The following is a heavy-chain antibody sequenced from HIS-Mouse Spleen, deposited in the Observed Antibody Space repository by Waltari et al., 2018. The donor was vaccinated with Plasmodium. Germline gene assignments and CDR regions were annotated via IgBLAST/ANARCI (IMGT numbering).Heavy chain of an antibody. CDR3: ARQLAYYDFWSGYSRGYYFDY. CDR1: GGSISSSSSY. CDR2: IYYSGST. Sequence: QLQLQESGPGLVKPSETLSLTCTVSGGSISSSSSYWGWIRQPPGKGLEWIGSIYYSGSTYYNPSLKSRVTISVDTSKNQFSLKLSSVTAADTAVYYCARQLAYYDFWSGYSRGYYFDYWGQGTLVTVSS. D-gene: IGHD3-3*01. J-gene: IGHJ4*02. V-gene: IGHV4-39*01.